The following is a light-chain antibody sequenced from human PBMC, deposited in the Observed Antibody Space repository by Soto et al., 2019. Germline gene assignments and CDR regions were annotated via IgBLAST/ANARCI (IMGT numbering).Light chain of an antibody. CDR2: GAS. CDR3: QEYNTWPWT. Sequence: SCKASQSVNSNLAWYQQKLGQAPRVLIYGASTRATGIPDRFSGSGSETAFILALRSLQSEDFAVSYCQEYNTWPWTFGQGTKVDIK. CDR1: QSVNSN. J-gene: IGKJ1*01. V-gene: IGKV3-15*01.